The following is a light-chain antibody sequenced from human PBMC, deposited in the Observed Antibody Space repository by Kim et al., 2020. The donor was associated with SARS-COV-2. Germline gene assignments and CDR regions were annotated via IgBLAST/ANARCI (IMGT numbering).Light chain of an antibody. CDR1: KSFGKY. J-gene: IGKJ4*01. V-gene: IGKV3-11*01. CDR3: QQRNNWPLT. CDR2: DAS. Sequence: SLARGESAHVSCRAMKSFGKYLAGYPQAPGPAPRLLIYDASNRATGIPARFSGSGSETDCTLTFSILEPEDCAVYYCQQRNNWPLTFGGGTKVEI.